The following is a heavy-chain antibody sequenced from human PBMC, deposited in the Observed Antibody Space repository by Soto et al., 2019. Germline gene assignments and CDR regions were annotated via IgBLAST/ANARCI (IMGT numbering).Heavy chain of an antibody. CDR2: ISSSSSYI. CDR1: GFTFSSYS. CDR3: ARDPPDWSLGYCSSTSCPLDY. Sequence: PGGSLRLSCAASGFTFSSYSMNWVRQAPGKGLEWVSSISSSSSYIYYADSVKGRFTISRDNAKNSLYLQMNSLRAEDTAVYYCARDPPDWSLGYCSSTSCPLDYWGQGTLVTVSS. D-gene: IGHD2-2*01. V-gene: IGHV3-21*01. J-gene: IGHJ4*02.